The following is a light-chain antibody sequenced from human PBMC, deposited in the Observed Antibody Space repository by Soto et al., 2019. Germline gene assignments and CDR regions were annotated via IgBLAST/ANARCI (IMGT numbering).Light chain of an antibody. CDR2: DAS. J-gene: IGKJ1*01. Sequence: IQMTQSPSSMSASVGDRVTITCQASQDISNYLNWYQQKPGKAPKLLIYDASNLETGVPSGFSGSGSGADCTFAISSLQPEDIATYYCQQYDILETFGQGPKVEI. CDR1: QDISNY. CDR3: QQYDILET. V-gene: IGKV1-33*01.